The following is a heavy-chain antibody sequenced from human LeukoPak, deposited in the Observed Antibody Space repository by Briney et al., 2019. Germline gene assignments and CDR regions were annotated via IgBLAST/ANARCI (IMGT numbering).Heavy chain of an antibody. Sequence: SQTLSLTCTVSGGSIYSGSYFWSWIRQPAGKGLEWIGRIYPSGSTNYNPSLKSRVTISVDLSKNQFSLKLSSVTAADTAVYYCSRGDYSYGFDWGQGTLVTVSS. CDR2: IYPSGST. CDR3: SRGDYSYGFD. D-gene: IGHD5-18*01. V-gene: IGHV4-61*02. CDR1: GGSIYSGSYF. J-gene: IGHJ4*02.